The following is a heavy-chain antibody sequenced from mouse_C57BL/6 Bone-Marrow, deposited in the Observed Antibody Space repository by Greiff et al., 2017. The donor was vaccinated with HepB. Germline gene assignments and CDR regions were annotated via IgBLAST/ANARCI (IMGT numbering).Heavy chain of an antibody. CDR2: IWSDGST. CDR3: ARLFYDYDEGDYAMDY. Sequence: QVQLKESGPGLVAPSQSLSITCTVSGFSLTSYGVHWVRQPPGKGLEWLVVIWSDGSTTYNSALKSRLSISKDNSKSQVFLKMNSLQTDDTAMYYCARLFYDYDEGDYAMDYWGQGTSVTVSS. J-gene: IGHJ4*01. D-gene: IGHD2-4*01. CDR1: GFSLTSYG. V-gene: IGHV2-6*03.